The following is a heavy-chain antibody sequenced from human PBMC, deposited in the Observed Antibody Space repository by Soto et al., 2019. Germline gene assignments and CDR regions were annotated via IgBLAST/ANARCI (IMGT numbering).Heavy chain of an antibody. D-gene: IGHD6-19*01. CDR2: ISSSSSYT. CDR1: GYTFSSYS. V-gene: IGHV3-21*01. J-gene: IGHJ4*02. CDR3: VKEGYMRSDWYGKFDY. Sequence: GGSLRVSCAASGYTFSSYSMNWVRQAPGQGLEWVSSISSSSSYTYYADSVKGRFAISRDNSKNTLYLQMSSLRAEDTALYYCVKEGYMRSDWYGKFDYWGQGALVTVSS.